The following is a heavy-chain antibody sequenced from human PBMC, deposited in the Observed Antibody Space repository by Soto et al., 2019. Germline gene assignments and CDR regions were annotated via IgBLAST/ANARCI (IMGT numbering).Heavy chain of an antibody. CDR2: INHSGST. CDR3: ARGSATINIPVADAFDI. J-gene: IGHJ3*02. D-gene: IGHD2-2*02. CDR1: GGSFSGYY. Sequence: TSETLSLTCAVYGGSFSGYYWSWIRQPPGKGLEWIGEINHSGSTNYNPSLKSRVTISVDTSKNQFSLKLSSVTAADTAVYYCARGSATINIPVADAFDIWGQGTMVTVSS. V-gene: IGHV4-34*01.